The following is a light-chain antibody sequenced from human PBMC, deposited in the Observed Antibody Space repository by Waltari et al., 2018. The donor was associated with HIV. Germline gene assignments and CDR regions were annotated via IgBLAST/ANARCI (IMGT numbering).Light chain of an antibody. CDR3: AAWDDSLKGV. V-gene: IGLV1-44*01. CDR1: SPNIGSNP. Sequence: QSVLTQPPSASGTPGQRVTIPCSGSSPNIGSNPVNWYQQLPGTAPKLLMYSNNQRPSGVPDRFSGSKSDTSASLVISGLQSEDEGDYYCAAWDDSLKGVFGGGTKLTVL. J-gene: IGLJ3*02. CDR2: SNN.